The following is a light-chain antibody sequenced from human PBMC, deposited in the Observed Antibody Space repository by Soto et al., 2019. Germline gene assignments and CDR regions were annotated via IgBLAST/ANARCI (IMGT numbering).Light chain of an antibody. Sequence: EIVLTQSPATLSLSTGESATLSCRASQSVSSYLAWYQQKPGQAPRLLIYDSSNRATGIPARFSGRGSGTDFTLTISSLEPEDFAVYYWQQRINWPTCGQGTKLEIK. J-gene: IGKJ2*01. CDR3: QQRINWPT. CDR2: DSS. V-gene: IGKV3-11*01. CDR1: QSVSSY.